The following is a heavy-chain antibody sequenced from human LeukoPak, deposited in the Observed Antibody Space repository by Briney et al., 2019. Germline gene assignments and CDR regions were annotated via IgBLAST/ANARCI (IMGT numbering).Heavy chain of an antibody. Sequence: GASVKVSCKVSGYALTELSMHWVRQAPGKGLEWMGGFDPEDGGTIYAQKFQGRVTMTEDTSTDTAYMELSSLRSEDTAVYYCATDLLTTVTTGPRDYWGQGTLVTVSS. J-gene: IGHJ4*02. V-gene: IGHV1-24*01. CDR2: FDPEDGGT. D-gene: IGHD4-11*01. CDR1: GYALTELS. CDR3: ATDLLTTVTTGPRDY.